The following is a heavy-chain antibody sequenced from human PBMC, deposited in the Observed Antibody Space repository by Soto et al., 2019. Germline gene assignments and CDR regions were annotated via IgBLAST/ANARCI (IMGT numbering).Heavy chain of an antibody. J-gene: IGHJ4*02. V-gene: IGHV3-66*01. Sequence: EVQLVESGGDLVQPGGSLRLSCAASGFTVSSNYMNWVRQAPGKGLEWVSGIYTGGSTYHADSVKGRFTISRDNSKNTLYLQMNSLRDEDTALYYSAREEGTEGPFDYWGQGTLVTVSS. CDR3: AREEGTEGPFDY. CDR1: GFTVSSNY. CDR2: IYTGGST.